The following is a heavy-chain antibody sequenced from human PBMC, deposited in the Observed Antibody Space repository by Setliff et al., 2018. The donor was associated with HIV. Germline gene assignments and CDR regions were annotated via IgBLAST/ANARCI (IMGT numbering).Heavy chain of an antibody. D-gene: IGHD6-13*01. CDR1: GFTFSSYA. Sequence: PGGSLRLSCAASGFTFSSYAMSWVRQAPGKGLEWVSSISGSGDRTYYADFVKGRFTISRDNSKNTVYLQMNSLRAEDTAVYYCARYSSSWHTFDYWGQGALVTVSS. V-gene: IGHV3-23*01. CDR3: ARYSSSWHTFDY. J-gene: IGHJ4*02. CDR2: ISGSGDRT.